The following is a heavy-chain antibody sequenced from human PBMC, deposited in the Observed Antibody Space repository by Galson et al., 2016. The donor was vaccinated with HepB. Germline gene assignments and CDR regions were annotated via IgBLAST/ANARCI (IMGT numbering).Heavy chain of an antibody. V-gene: IGHV3-9*01. CDR2: ISWDSKGI. CDR3: IKDDRGSPSEGY. Sequence: SLRLSCAASGFNFDFYAMHWVRQVPGKGLEWVSGISWDSKGIGYADSVKGRFTVSRDNTKNSLYLQMNSLRPEDTALYYCIKDDRGSPSEGYWGQGTLVTVSS. D-gene: IGHD6-6*01. J-gene: IGHJ4*02. CDR1: GFNFDFYA.